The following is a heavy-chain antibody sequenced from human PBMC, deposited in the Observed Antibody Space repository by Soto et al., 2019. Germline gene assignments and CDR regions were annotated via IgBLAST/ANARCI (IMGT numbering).Heavy chain of an antibody. CDR1: GFTFSSYW. D-gene: IGHD3-10*01. Sequence: PGGSLRLSCAASGFTFSSYWMSWVRQAPGKGLEWVANIKQDGSEKYYVDSVKGRFTVSRDNAKNSLYLQMNSLRAEDTAVYYCAGDPYYYGSAFWGQGTLVTVSS. CDR3: AGDPYYYGSAF. J-gene: IGHJ4*02. V-gene: IGHV3-7*03. CDR2: IKQDGSEK.